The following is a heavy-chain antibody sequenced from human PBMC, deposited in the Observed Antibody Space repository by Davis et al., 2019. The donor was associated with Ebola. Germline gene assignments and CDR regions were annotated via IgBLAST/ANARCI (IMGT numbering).Heavy chain of an antibody. Sequence: SETLSLTCAVYGGSFSGYYWSWIRQPPGKGLEWIGEINHSGSTNYNPSLKSRVTISVDTSKNQFSLKLSSVTAADTAVYYCARGKGYSYGLRGFDPWGQGMLVTVSS. CDR1: GGSFSGYY. V-gene: IGHV4-34*01. J-gene: IGHJ5*02. CDR3: ARGKGYSYGLRGFDP. CDR2: INHSGST. D-gene: IGHD5-18*01.